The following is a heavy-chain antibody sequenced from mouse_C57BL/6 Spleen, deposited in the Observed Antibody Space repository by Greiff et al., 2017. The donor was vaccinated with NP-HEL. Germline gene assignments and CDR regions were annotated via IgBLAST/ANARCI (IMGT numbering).Heavy chain of an antibody. CDR3: ARSYDYDAFAY. V-gene: IGHV1-69*01. CDR1: GYIFTSYW. J-gene: IGHJ3*01. D-gene: IGHD2-4*01. CDR2: IDPSDSYT. Sequence: QVQLQQSGAELVMPGASVKLSCKASGYIFTSYWMHWVKQRPGQGLEWIGEIDPSDSYTNYNQKFKGKSTLTVDKSSSTAYMQLSSLTSEDSAVYYCARSYDYDAFAYWGQGTLVTVSA.